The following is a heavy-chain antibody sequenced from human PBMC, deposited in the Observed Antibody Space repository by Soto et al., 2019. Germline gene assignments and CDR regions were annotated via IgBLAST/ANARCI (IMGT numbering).Heavy chain of an antibody. D-gene: IGHD4-17*01. V-gene: IGHV4-59*01. CDR2: IYYSGT. Sequence: SETLSLTCSVSGGSISSYYWSWIRQPPGKGLEWIAYIYYSGTSYNPSLKSRVSISLDTSKNQFSLKLSSVTAADTAVYYCARGYGDYDGLYFDLWGRGTLVTVSS. J-gene: IGHJ2*01. CDR3: ARGYGDYDGLYFDL. CDR1: GGSISSYY.